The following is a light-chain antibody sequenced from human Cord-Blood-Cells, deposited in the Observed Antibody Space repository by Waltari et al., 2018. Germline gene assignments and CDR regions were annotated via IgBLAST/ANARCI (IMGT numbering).Light chain of an antibody. CDR1: SSDVGGYNY. CDR3: CSYTGSYSFV. CDR2: EVS. V-gene: IGLV2-11*01. Sequence: QSALTQPRSVSGSPGQSVTISCTGTSSDVGGYNYVSWYQQHPGKAPKLMIYEVSKRPSGVPSRFSGSKSGNTASLTISGLQAEDEADYYCCSYTGSYSFVFGTGTKVTVL. J-gene: IGLJ1*01.